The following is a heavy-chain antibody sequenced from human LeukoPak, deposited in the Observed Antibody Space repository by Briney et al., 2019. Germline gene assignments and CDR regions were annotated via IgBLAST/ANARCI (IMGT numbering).Heavy chain of an antibody. Sequence: GWSLGLSCAASGFTFSSYAMHWVRQAPGKGLEYVSAISSNGGSTYYANSVKGRFTISRDNSKNTLYLQMGSLRAEDMAVYYCARAMVRGVIILPLDVWGIGTTVTVSS. D-gene: IGHD3-10*01. CDR2: ISSNGGST. CDR1: GFTFSSYA. V-gene: IGHV3-64*01. J-gene: IGHJ6*04. CDR3: ARAMVRGVIILPLDV.